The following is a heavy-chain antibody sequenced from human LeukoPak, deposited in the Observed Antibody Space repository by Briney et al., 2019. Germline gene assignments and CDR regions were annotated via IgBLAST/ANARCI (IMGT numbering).Heavy chain of an antibody. CDR1: GGSISSYY. V-gene: IGHV4-59*08. CDR3: ARQPDCGGDCYSLMDV. CDR2: IYYSGST. D-gene: IGHD2-21*02. J-gene: IGHJ6*02. Sequence: SETLSLTCTVSGGSISSYYWTWIRQPPGKGLEWIGYIYYSGSTNYNPSLKSRVTISVDTSKNQFSLKLSSVTAADTAVYYCARQPDCGGDCYSLMDVWGQGTTVTVSS.